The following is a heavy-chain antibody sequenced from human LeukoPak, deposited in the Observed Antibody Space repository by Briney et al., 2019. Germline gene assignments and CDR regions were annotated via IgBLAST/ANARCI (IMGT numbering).Heavy chain of an antibody. J-gene: IGHJ4*02. CDR1: GFTFDDYA. Sequence: GRSLRLSCAASGFTFDDYAMHWVRQAPGKGLEWVSGISWNSGNIDSADSVKGRFTISRDNAKNSLYLQMNSLRAEDTALYYCGSTNSFSYWGQGTLVTVSS. V-gene: IGHV3-9*01. CDR2: ISWNSGNI. D-gene: IGHD2-2*01. CDR3: GSTNSFSY.